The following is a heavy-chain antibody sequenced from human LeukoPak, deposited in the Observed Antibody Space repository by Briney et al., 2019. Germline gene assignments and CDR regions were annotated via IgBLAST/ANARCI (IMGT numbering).Heavy chain of an antibody. CDR1: GFTFSTYS. J-gene: IGHJ1*01. V-gene: IGHV3-21*01. CDR3: ARVRGAGSEYFHH. Sequence: PGGSLRLSWAASGFTFSTYSMHWVRQAPGTGMEWDSSITSRSSYIYYADSVKGRFTNPRDNTKNSLYLQMNSLRAEDTAVYYCARVRGAGSEYFHHWGQGTLVTVSS. CDR2: ITSRSSYI.